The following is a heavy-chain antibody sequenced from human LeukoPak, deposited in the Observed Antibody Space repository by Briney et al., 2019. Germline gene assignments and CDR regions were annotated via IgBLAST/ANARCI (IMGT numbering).Heavy chain of an antibody. J-gene: IGHJ6*02. CDR2: IYYSGST. D-gene: IGHD3-3*01. CDR3: ARGYDFWSGLYYYYGMDV. CDR1: GGSISSYY. V-gene: IGHV4-59*01. Sequence: PSETLSLTCTVSGGSISSYYWSWIRQPPGKGLEWIGYIYYSGSTNYNPSLKSRVTISVDTSKNRFSLKLSSVTAADTAVYYCARGYDFWSGLYYYYGMDVWGQGTTVTVSS.